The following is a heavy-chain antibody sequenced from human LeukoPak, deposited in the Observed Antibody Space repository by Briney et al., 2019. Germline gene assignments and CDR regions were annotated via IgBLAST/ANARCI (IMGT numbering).Heavy chain of an antibody. CDR2: MNPNSGNT. CDR3: AREVDCSSTSCYRGNWFDP. D-gene: IGHD2-2*02. J-gene: IGHJ5*02. V-gene: IGHV1-8*03. Sequence: ASVKVSCKAPGYTFTSYDINWVRQATGQGLEWMGWMNPNSGNTGYAQKFQGRVTITRNTSISTAYMELSSLRSEDTAVYYCAREVDCSSTSCYRGNWFDPWGQGTLVTVSS. CDR1: GYTFTSYD.